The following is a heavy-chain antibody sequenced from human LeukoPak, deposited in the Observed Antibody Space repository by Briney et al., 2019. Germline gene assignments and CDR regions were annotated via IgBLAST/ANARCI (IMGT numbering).Heavy chain of an antibody. J-gene: IGHJ4*02. CDR3: ARYFFEFRVRTIDY. Sequence: PSETLSLTCTVSGYSISSGYYWGWIRQPPGKGLEWIGSIYHSGSTYYNPSLKSRVTISVDTSKNQSSLKLSSVTAADTAVYYCARYFFEFRVRTIDYWGQGTLVTVSS. D-gene: IGHD2/OR15-2a*01. V-gene: IGHV4-38-2*02. CDR1: GYSISSGYY. CDR2: IYHSGST.